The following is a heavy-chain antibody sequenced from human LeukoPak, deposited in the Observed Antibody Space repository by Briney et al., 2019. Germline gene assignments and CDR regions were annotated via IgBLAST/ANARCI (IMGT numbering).Heavy chain of an antibody. D-gene: IGHD6-25*01. CDR2: IHYSGST. V-gene: IGHV4-39*01. CDR3: ARWAADAFDI. J-gene: IGHJ3*02. CDR1: GGSISSSNYY. Sequence: SETLSLTCTVSGGSISSSNYYWGWIRQPPGRGLEWIGSIHYSGSTYYNPSLKSRVTISVDTSKNQFSLRLSSVTAADTAVYYCARWAADAFDIWGQGTMVTVSS.